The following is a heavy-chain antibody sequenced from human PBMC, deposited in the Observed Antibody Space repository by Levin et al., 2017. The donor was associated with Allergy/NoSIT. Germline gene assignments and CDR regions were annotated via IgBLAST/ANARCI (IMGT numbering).Heavy chain of an antibody. D-gene: IGHD3-3*01. CDR2: ISSSSSYI. CDR1: GFTFSSYS. CDR3: ARGEYYDFWSGYYTDRCLDY. V-gene: IGHV3-21*01. J-gene: IGHJ4*02. Sequence: GGSLRLSCAASGFTFSSYSMNWVRQAPGKGLEWVSSISSSSSYIYYADSVKGRFTISRDNAKNSLYLQMNSLRAEDTAVYYCARGEYYDFWSGYYTDRCLDYWGQGTLVTVSS.